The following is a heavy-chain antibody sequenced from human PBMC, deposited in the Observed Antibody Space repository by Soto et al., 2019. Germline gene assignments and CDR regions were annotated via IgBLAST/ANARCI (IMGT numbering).Heavy chain of an antibody. D-gene: IGHD3-22*01. CDR2: SRDKAQGYST. J-gene: IGHJ4*02. CDR1: GFTFSDNY. Sequence: EVHLVESGGGLVQPGGSLRLSCTGSGFTFSDNYIDWVRQAPGKGLEWVGRSRDKAQGYSTIYAASVKGRFTTSRDESKSSVYLQMNSLKTEDTAIYYCVSTTYFSDSSVYTRFFDYWGQGTLVTVSS. V-gene: IGHV3-72*01. CDR3: VSTTYFSDSSVYTRFFDY.